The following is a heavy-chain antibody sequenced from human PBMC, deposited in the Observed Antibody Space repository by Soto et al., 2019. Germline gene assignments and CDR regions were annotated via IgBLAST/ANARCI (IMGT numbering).Heavy chain of an antibody. CDR1: AFTFGNYH. V-gene: IGHV3-33*01. J-gene: IGHJ4*02. CDR2: IWHDGFKK. Sequence: SLRLPGFAAAFTFGNYHMDWVRQAPGKVLEWVAVIWHDGFKKFYGDSGKGRFAISRDNSQNALYLQMSTLRADDTALYYCARDEGTAVTSTSYFDYWGQGT. CDR3: ARDEGTAVTSTSYFDY. D-gene: IGHD6-19*01.